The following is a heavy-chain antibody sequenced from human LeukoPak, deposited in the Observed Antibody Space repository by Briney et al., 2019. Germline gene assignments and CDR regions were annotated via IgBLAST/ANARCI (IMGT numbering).Heavy chain of an antibody. D-gene: IGHD4-11*01. J-gene: IGHJ4*02. CDR2: AYYTGST. CDR1: GDSIVSGTYY. Sequence: SETLSLTCTVSGDSIVSGTYYWSWIRQHPEKDLEWIGYAYYTGSTYSNPSLRSRVTMSVDTSKNQFSLRLSSVTAADTAVYYCARVGMTTLDYWGQGTLVTVSS. V-gene: IGHV4-31*03. CDR3: ARVGMTTLDY.